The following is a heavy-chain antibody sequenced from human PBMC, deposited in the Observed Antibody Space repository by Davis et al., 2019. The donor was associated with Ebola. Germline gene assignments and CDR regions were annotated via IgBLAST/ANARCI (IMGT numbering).Heavy chain of an antibody. CDR3: ARGYSSGWYWFDP. J-gene: IGHJ5*02. D-gene: IGHD6-19*01. Sequence: SVKVSCKASGYTFTSYGISWVRQAPGQGLEWMGRIIPILGIANYAQKFQGRVTITADKSTSTAYMELSSLRSEDTAVYYCARGYSSGWYWFDPWGQGTLVTVSS. CDR1: GYTFTSYG. CDR2: IIPILGIA. V-gene: IGHV1-69*04.